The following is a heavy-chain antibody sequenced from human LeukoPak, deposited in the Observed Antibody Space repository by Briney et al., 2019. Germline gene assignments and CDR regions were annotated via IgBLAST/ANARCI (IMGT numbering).Heavy chain of an antibody. D-gene: IGHD5-24*01. J-gene: IGHJ4*02. CDR2: ISSSGSTI. V-gene: IGHV3-11*01. CDR1: GFTFSDYY. Sequence: GGSLRLSCAASGFTFSDYYMSWVRQAPGKGLEWVSYISSSGSTIYYADSVKGRFTISRDNAKNSLYLQMNSLRAEDTAVYYCAREEIRDGYNFDYWGQGTLVTVSS. CDR3: AREEIRDGYNFDY.